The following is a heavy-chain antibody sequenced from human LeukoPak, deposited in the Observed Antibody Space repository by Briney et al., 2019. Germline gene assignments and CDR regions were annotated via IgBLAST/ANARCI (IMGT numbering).Heavy chain of an antibody. J-gene: IGHJ4*02. CDR3: ARALESSSWYYFDY. D-gene: IGHD6-13*01. CDR1: GFTFSNYA. V-gene: IGHV3-64*01. Sequence: GGSLRLSCAASGFTFSNYALHWVRQAPGKGLEYVSAISSNGGRTCYANSVKGRFTISRDNSKNTLYLQMGSLRDEDMAVYYCARALESSSWYYFDYWGQGTLVTVSS. CDR2: ISSNGGRT.